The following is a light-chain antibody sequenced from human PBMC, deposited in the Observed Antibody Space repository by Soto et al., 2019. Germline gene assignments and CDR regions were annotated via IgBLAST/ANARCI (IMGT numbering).Light chain of an antibody. J-gene: IGKJ1*01. CDR2: GVF. CDR3: QHYGHPQWT. Sequence: EIVLTQSPDTLSLSPGEIATLSFSASRDAYNGYLAWYQQRPGQAPRLLIYGVFRRANGIPDRFSGSGFGTDFTLTITRLEPEDFAVYYCQHYGHPQWTFGQGTKVDIK. V-gene: IGKV3-20*01. CDR1: RDAYNGY.